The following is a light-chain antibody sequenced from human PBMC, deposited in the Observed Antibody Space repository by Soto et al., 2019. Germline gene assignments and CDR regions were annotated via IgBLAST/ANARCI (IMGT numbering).Light chain of an antibody. CDR1: QSVSSSY. CDR3: LQYGNSPFT. Sequence: EIVLTQSPGTLSLSPGERATLSCRASQSVSSSYLAWYQQKPGQAPSLLIYAASSRATGIPARFSGSGSGTDFTLTISRLEPEDFAVYYCLQYGNSPFTFGPGTKVDIK. V-gene: IGKV3-20*01. J-gene: IGKJ3*01. CDR2: AAS.